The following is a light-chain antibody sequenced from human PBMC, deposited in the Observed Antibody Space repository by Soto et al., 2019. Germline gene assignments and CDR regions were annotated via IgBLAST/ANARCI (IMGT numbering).Light chain of an antibody. Sequence: QSVLTQPASVSWSPGQSITISCTGTSSDVGNYNYVSWYQQHPGKAPQLMIFQVSNRASGVSSRFSGSKSGDTASLTISGLQAEDEADYYCSSYTTSSTLYVFGTGTKVTVL. V-gene: IGLV2-14*01. CDR3: SSYTTSSTLYV. CDR2: QVS. CDR1: SSDVGNYNY. J-gene: IGLJ1*01.